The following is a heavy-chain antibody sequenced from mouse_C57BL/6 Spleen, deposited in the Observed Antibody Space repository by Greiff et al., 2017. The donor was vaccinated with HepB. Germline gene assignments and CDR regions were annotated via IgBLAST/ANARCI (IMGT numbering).Heavy chain of an antibody. CDR3: ARRRDDYDEAWFAY. V-gene: IGHV5-12*01. J-gene: IGHJ3*01. Sequence: EVQVVESGGGLVQPGGSLKLSCAASGFTFSDYYMYWVRQTPEKRLEWVAYISNGGGSTYYPDTVKGRFTISRDNAKNTLYLQMSRLKSEDTAMYYCARRRDDYDEAWFAYWGQGTLVTVSA. CDR2: ISNGGGST. CDR1: GFTFSDYY. D-gene: IGHD2-4*01.